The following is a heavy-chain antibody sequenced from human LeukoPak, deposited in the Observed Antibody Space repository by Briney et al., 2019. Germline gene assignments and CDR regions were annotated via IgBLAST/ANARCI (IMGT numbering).Heavy chain of an antibody. J-gene: IGHJ4*02. D-gene: IGHD2-2*01. CDR2: ISFDGSSK. V-gene: IGHV3-30-3*01. CDR3: ARGACSTTGCAKTGY. CDR1: GFTFSNYG. Sequence: PGGSLRLSCAASGFTFSNYGMHWVRQAPGKGLEWLAVISFDGSSKYEADSVKGRFTISRDNSKHTLYLQMNSLRLDDTAVYYCARGACSTTGCAKTGYWGQGTLVTVSS.